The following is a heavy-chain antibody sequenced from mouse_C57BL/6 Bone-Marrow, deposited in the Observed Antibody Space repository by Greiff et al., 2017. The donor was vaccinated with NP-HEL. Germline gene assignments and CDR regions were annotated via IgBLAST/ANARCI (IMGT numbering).Heavy chain of an antibody. CDR1: VFNIHDSY. CDR3: TTGYDYGFDY. Sequence: EVPLHQSGSSLVRPGASVTFSFPASVFNIHDSYMQWEEQRPETGLEWSRRSVPEDGDTEYAPKFQGKATRTADTSSNTAYLQLSSLTSEDTAVYYCTTGYDYGFDYWGQGTTLTVSS. J-gene: IGHJ2*01. D-gene: IGHD2-4*01. CDR2: SVPEDGDT. V-gene: IGHV14-1*01.